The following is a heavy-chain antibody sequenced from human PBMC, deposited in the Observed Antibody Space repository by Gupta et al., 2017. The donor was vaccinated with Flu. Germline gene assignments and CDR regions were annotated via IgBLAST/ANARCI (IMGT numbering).Heavy chain of an antibody. V-gene: IGHV1-69*01. D-gene: IGHD4-17*01. CDR2: IIPIFGTA. J-gene: IGHJ4*02. Sequence: RQAPGQGLEWMGGIIPIFGTANYAQKFQGRVTITADESTSTAYMELSSLRSEDTAVYYCASLWDYVGIWNDYWGQGTLVTVSS. CDR3: ASLWDYVGIWNDY.